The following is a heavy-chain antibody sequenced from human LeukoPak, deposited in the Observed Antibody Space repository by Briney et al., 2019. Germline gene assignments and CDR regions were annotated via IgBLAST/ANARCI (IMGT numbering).Heavy chain of an antibody. J-gene: IGHJ6*03. CDR3: ARHGSGGYYYYMDV. D-gene: IGHD2-15*01. CDR2: TYYRSKWYN. V-gene: IGHV6-1*01. CDR1: GDSVSSNSAA. Sequence: SQTLSLTCAISGDSVSSNSAAWNLIRQSPSRGLEWLGRTYYRSKWYNDYAVSVKSRITMNPDTSKNQFSLKLSSVTAADTAVYYCARHGSGGYYYYMDVWGKGTTVTISS.